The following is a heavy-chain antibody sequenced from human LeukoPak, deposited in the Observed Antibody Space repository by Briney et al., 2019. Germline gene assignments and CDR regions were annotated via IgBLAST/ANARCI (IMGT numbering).Heavy chain of an antibody. CDR2: INPNSGGT. CDR3: ARLARSSPGYSSGPNWFDP. Sequence: ASVKVSCKASGYTFTGYYMHWVRQAPGQGLEWMGWINPNSGGTNYAQKFQGRVTMTRDTSISTAYMELSRLRSDDTAVYYCARLARSSPGYSSGPNWFDPWGQGTLVTVSS. J-gene: IGHJ5*02. V-gene: IGHV1-2*02. D-gene: IGHD6-19*01. CDR1: GYTFTGYY.